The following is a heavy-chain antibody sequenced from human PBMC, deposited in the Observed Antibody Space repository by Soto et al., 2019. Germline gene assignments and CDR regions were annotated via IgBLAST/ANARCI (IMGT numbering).Heavy chain of an antibody. CDR2: IYYRGRT. D-gene: IGHD3-22*01. Sequence: QVQLQESGPGLVKPSQTLSLTCTVSGGSISSGGYYWSWIRQHPGTGLEWIGYIYYRGRTYYNPSRKSRVPISVDTSKSQSALKLSSVTAAYTAVYYCAIAHSPSSGYPHYYCGMDVWGQGTTVTVSS. J-gene: IGHJ6*02. V-gene: IGHV4-31*03. CDR1: GGSISSGGYY. CDR3: AIAHSPSSGYPHYYCGMDV.